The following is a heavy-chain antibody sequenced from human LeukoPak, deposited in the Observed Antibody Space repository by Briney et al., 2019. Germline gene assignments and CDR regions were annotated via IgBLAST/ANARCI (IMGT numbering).Heavy chain of an antibody. CDR3: ARDNSVGDNAWWFDP. V-gene: IGHV1-46*01. Sequence: ASVKVSCKASGYTFTSYYMHWVRQAPGQGLEWMGLINPTGGSTGYAQKFQGRVTMTRDMSTSTDYMELSSLRSEDTAIYYCARDNSVGDNAWWFDPWGQGTLVAVSS. CDR2: INPTGGST. D-gene: IGHD1-26*01. J-gene: IGHJ5*02. CDR1: GYTFTSYY.